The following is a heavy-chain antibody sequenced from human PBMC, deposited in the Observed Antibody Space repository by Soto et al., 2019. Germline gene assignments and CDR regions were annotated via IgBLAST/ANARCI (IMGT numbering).Heavy chain of an antibody. CDR2: ISWNSGSI. V-gene: IGHV3-9*01. J-gene: IGHJ4*02. CDR1: GFTFDDYA. CDR3: AKDVSPRGYIGYTDY. D-gene: IGHD5-12*01. Sequence: EVQLVESGGGLVQPGRSLRLSCAASGFTFDDYAMHWVRQAPGKGLEWVSGISWNSGSIGYADSVKGRFTISRDNAKNSLYLQMNSLRAEDTALYYCAKDVSPRGYIGYTDYWGQGTLVTVSS.